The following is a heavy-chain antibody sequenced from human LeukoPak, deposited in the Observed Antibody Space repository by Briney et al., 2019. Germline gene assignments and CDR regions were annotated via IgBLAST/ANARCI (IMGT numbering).Heavy chain of an antibody. Sequence: GGSLRLSCAASGFTFSSYAMSWVRQAPGKGLEWVSAISGSGGSTYYADSVKGRFTISRDNSKNTLYLQMNSLRAEDTAVYYCAKWDSSSWYRGGPRNLAPWGQEPLVPFPS. CDR1: GFTFSSYA. CDR2: ISGSGGST. V-gene: IGHV3-23*01. D-gene: IGHD6-13*01. J-gene: IGHJ5*02. CDR3: AKWDSSSWYRGGPRNLAP.